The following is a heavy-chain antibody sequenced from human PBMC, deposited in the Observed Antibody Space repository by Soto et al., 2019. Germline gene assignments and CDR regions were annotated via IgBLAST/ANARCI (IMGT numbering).Heavy chain of an antibody. CDR3: ARAMIYCSSGVCFGDYFYYYYMDV. CDR1: GFTFISYA. Sequence: ASVKVSCKASGFTFISYAMHWVRQAPGQGLEWMGWINAGNGDTKYSQKFQGRVTITRDTSASTAYMELSSLRSEDTAVYYCARAMIYCSSGVCFGDYFYYYYMDVWGKGTTVTVSS. V-gene: IGHV1-3*01. J-gene: IGHJ6*03. D-gene: IGHD2-8*01. CDR2: INAGNGDT.